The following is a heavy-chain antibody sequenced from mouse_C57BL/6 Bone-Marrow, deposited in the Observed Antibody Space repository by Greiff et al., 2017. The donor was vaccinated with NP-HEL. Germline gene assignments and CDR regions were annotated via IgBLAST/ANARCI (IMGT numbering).Heavy chain of an antibody. D-gene: IGHD1-3*01. CDR3: ARHESNYWYFDV. J-gene: IGHJ1*03. CDR2: ISSGGSYT. Sequence: EVQLQESGGDLVKPGGSLKLSCAASGFTFSSYGMSWVRQTPDKRLEWVATISSGGSYTYYPDSVKGRFTISRDNAKNTLYLQMSSLKSEDTAMYYCARHESNYWYFDVWGTGTTVTVSS. V-gene: IGHV5-6*01. CDR1: GFTFSSYG.